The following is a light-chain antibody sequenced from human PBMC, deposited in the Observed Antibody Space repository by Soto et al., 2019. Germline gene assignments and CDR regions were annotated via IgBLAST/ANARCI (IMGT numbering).Light chain of an antibody. J-gene: IGKJ4*01. CDR2: GTS. V-gene: IGKV3-20*01. Sequence: EIVLTQSPGSLSLSPGERVTLSCRASQSISNRYLAWYQHRPGQAPRLLIYGTSSRASGVPDRFSASGAGTDFILTISRLEPEDFAIYYCQQYGSSITFCGGTKVEIK. CDR3: QQYGSSIT. CDR1: QSISNRY.